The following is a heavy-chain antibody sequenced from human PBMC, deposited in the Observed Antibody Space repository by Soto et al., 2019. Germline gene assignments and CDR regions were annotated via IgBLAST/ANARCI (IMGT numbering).Heavy chain of an antibody. V-gene: IGHV1-18*01. CDR3: ARSGSSGYYGRRLDI. CDR2: ISAYNGNT. CDR1: GYTFTSYG. D-gene: IGHD3-22*01. Sequence: ASLKVSCKASGYTFTSYGISWVRQAPGQGLEWMGWISAYNGNTNYAQKLQGRVTMTTDTSTSTAYMELRSLRSDDTAVYYCARSGSSGYYGRRLDIWGQGTMVTVSS. J-gene: IGHJ3*02.